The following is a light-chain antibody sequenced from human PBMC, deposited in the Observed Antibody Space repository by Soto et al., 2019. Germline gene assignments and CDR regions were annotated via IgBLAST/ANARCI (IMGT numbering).Light chain of an antibody. CDR2: SGS. V-gene: IGKV3-20*01. CDR1: QNIRGNE. CDR3: HDYGTSAPWT. J-gene: IGKJ1*01. Sequence: VLTQSPGTLSLSPGERTTLSCRASQNIRGNELAWYQQKPGQPPRLLIYSGSSRATGIPDRFSGRGSGTEFTLTISRLEPEDFAVYYCHDYGTSAPWTLGQGTRVEIK.